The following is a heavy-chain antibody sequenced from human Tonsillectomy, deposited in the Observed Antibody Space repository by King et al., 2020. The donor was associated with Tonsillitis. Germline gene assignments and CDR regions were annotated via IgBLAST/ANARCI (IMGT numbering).Heavy chain of an antibody. CDR3: ARDGMTTAKFDP. V-gene: IGHV3-74*01. J-gene: IGHJ5*02. Sequence: VQLVESGGGLVQPGGSLRLSCVASGFTFSSYWMHWVRQAPGKGLVWVSHINSDGSSTNYADSVKGRFTISRDNAKNTLYLQMNSLRAEETAVYYCARDGMTTAKFDPWGQGTLVTVSS. CDR2: INSDGSST. CDR1: GFTFSSYW. D-gene: IGHD4-11*01.